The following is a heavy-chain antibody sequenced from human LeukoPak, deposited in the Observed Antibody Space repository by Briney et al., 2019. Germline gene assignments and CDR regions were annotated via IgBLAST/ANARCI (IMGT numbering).Heavy chain of an antibody. CDR3: TRDAAGLDY. D-gene: IGHD1-14*01. V-gene: IGHV3-74*01. J-gene: IGHJ4*02. CDR2: IKGDGRTT. Sequence: PGGSLRLSCAASVYTFRNHWTHCVRQAPGKGWVWVSRIKGDGRTTTCADSVKGRFTISRDNAKNTLYLQMNSLRGEDTAVYYCTRDAAGLDYWGQGTLVTVSS. CDR1: VYTFRNHW.